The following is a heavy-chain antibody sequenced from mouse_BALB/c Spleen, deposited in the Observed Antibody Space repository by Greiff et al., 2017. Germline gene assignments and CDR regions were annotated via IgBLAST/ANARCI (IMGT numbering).Heavy chain of an antibody. CDR2: ISTYYGNT. Sequence: QVHVKQSGPELVRPGVSVKISCKGSGYTFTDYAMHWVKQSHAKSLEWIGVISTYYGNTNYNQKFKGKATMTVDKSSSTAYMELARLTSEDSAIYYCARSTMITTGAMDYWGQGTSVTVSS. D-gene: IGHD2-4*01. J-gene: IGHJ4*01. CDR3: ARSTMITTGAMDY. CDR1: GYTFTDYA. V-gene: IGHV1-67*01.